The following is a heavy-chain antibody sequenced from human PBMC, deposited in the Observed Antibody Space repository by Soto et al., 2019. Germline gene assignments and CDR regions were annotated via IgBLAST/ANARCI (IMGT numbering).Heavy chain of an antibody. CDR2: ISGSGGDT. J-gene: IGHJ4*02. D-gene: IGHD3-3*01. V-gene: IGHV3-23*01. Sequence: EVQLLESGGGLVQPGGSLRLSCSASGFTFTSYAMSWVRQAPGKGLEWVSGISGSGGDTKGADSVKGRFTISRDNFKNMLYLQMNSLRAEDTAVYYCAKHDFWTLYNTGLDSWGQGTLVTVSS. CDR3: AKHDFWTLYNTGLDS. CDR1: GFTFTSYA.